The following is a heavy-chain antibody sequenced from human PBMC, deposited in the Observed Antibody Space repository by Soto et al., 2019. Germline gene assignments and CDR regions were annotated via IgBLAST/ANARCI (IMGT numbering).Heavy chain of an antibody. CDR1: GLTFSSFS. V-gene: IGHV3-48*01. Sequence: GGSLRLSCAASGLTFSSFSMNWVRQATGKGLEWISYINTISSTIDYADSVKGRFTISTDNAKNSLYLQMNSLRAEDTAVYYCVRDQNYAFDIWGQGTMVTVS. J-gene: IGHJ3*02. CDR3: VRDQNYAFDI. CDR2: INTISSTI.